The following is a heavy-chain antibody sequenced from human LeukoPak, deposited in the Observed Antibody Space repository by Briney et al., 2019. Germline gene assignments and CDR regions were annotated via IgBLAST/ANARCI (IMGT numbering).Heavy chain of an antibody. CDR3: ARKKAGTYDY. V-gene: IGHV6-1*01. D-gene: IGHD6-13*01. Sequence: SQTLSLTCDISGDSVSSNSAAWTWIRQSPSRGLEWLGRTLYRSKWYNDYAVSVKSRITINPDTSKNQFTLQLNSVTPEDTAVHYCARKKAGTYDYWGQGTLVTVSS. J-gene: IGHJ4*02. CDR2: TLYRSKWYN. CDR1: GDSVSSNSAA.